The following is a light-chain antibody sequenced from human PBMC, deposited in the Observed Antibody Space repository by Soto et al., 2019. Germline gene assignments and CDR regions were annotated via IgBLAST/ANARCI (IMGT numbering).Light chain of an antibody. J-gene: IGLJ3*02. V-gene: IGLV2-14*01. CDR1: SNDVGYYNY. Sequence: QSALSQPASVSGSPGQSITISCTGTSNDVGYYNYVSWYQQHPGQAPKLMISEVTTRPSGVSDRFSGSKSGNTASLTISRLQAEDEAHYYCSSYTTAYTQVFGGGTQLTGL. CDR2: EVT. CDR3: SSYTTAYTQV.